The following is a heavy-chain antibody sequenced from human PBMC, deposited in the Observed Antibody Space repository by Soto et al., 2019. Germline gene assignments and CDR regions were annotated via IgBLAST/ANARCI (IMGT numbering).Heavy chain of an antibody. Sequence: GGSLRLSCAASGFTFDDYAMHWVRQAPGKGLEWVSGISWNSGSIGYADSVKGRFTISRDNAKNSLYLQMNSLRAEDTALYYCAAYDILTGYFYWGQGTLVTVSS. CDR3: AAYDILTGYFY. V-gene: IGHV3-9*01. J-gene: IGHJ4*02. D-gene: IGHD3-9*01. CDR1: GFTFDDYA. CDR2: ISWNSGSI.